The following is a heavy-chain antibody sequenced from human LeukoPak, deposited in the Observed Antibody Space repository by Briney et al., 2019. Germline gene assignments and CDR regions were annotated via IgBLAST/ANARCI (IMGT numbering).Heavy chain of an antibody. CDR3: ARHGFSGYDTPSLDY. V-gene: IGHV4-59*08. Sequence: PSETLSLTCIVSVGSISRYYWSWIRQPPGKGLEWIGYIYYSGTTNYNPSLKSRVTLSVDRSKNQFSLKLSSVTAADTAVYYCARHGFSGYDTPSLDYWGQGMLVTVSS. J-gene: IGHJ4*02. CDR1: VGSISRYY. D-gene: IGHD5-12*01. CDR2: IYYSGTT.